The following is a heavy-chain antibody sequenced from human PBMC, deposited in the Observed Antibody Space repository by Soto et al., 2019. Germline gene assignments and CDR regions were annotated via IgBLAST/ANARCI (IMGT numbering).Heavy chain of an antibody. CDR2: IYYSGST. D-gene: IGHD3-22*01. CDR3: ARVTRYYYDSSGYRAPWYYYGMDV. J-gene: IGHJ6*02. V-gene: IGHV4-31*03. CDR1: GGSISSGGYY. Sequence: LSLTCTVSGGSISSGGYYWSWIRQHPGKGLEWIGYIYYSGSTYYNPSLKSRVTISVDTSKNQFPLKLSSVTAADTAVYYCARVTRYYYDSSGYRAPWYYYGMDVWGQGTTVTVSS.